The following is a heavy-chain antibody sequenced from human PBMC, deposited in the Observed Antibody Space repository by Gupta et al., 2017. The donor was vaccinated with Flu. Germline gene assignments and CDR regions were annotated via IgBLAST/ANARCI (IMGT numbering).Heavy chain of an antibody. D-gene: IGHD2-15*01. V-gene: IGHV4-34*01. J-gene: IGHJ3*01. CDR3: ARPKGTCSGGGCQKIFAFDL. Sequence: GEINHSGSTYFNPSLKSRVTISVDTSKNQISLKLSSVTAADTAVYYCARPKGTCSGGGCQKIFAFDLWGQGTMVTVSS. CDR2: INHSGST.